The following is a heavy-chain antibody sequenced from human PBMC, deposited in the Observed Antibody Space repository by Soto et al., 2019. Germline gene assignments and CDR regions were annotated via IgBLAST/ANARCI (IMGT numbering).Heavy chain of an antibody. V-gene: IGHV4-39*01. Sequence: LSLPCTVSGVSISNSSYYWGWIRRPPGKGLEWIGTIYYSGITYYNPSLKSRVTISVDTSKNQFSLKLTSVTAADTAVYYCARHGSNWGQGTLVTVSS. CDR3: ARHGSN. J-gene: IGHJ4*02. CDR1: GVSISNSSYY. CDR2: IYYSGIT.